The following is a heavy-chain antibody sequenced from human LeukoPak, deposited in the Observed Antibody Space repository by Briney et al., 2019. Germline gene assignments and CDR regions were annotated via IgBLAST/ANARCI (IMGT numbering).Heavy chain of an antibody. CDR1: GFTFSDYA. J-gene: IGHJ3*02. V-gene: IGHV3-23*01. CDR3: AREPRVTNAFDI. CDR2: LSGSGAGT. Sequence: GGSLRLSCAASGFTFSDYALGWVRQAPGRGLEWVATLSGSGAGTYYSDSVQGRFTISRDNSKRTLFLQMNSLRAEDTAVYYCAREPRVTNAFDIWGQGTMITVSS.